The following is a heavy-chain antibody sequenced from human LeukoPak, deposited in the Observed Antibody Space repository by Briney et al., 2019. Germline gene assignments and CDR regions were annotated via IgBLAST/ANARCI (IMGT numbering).Heavy chain of an antibody. J-gene: IGHJ4*02. V-gene: IGHV1-8*01. Sequence: ASVKVSCKASGYTFTSYDINWVRQATGQGLEWMGWMNPNSGNTGYAQKFQGRVTMTRNTSISTAYMELSSLRSEDTAVYYCAKVWGKNYDFWSGYSTYYFDYWGQGTLVTVSS. CDR2: MNPNSGNT. CDR1: GYTFTSYD. D-gene: IGHD3-3*01. CDR3: AKVWGKNYDFWSGYSTYYFDY.